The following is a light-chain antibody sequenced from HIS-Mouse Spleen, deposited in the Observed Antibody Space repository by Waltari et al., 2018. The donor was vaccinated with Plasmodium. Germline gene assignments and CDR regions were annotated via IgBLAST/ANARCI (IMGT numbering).Light chain of an antibody. V-gene: IGKV3-15*01. CDR1: QSVSSN. CDR2: GAS. J-gene: IGKJ3*01. Sequence: EIVMTQSPATLSVSPGARATLSCRASQSVSSNLAWYQQKPGQAPGLLIYGASTRATGIPARFSGSGSGTEFTLTISSLQSEDFAVYYCQQYNNWSFTFGPGTKVDIK. CDR3: QQYNNWSFT.